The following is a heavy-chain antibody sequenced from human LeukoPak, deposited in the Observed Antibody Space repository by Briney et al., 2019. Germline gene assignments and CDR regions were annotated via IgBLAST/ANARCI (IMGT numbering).Heavy chain of an antibody. J-gene: IGHJ5*02. CDR1: GGSISSYY. CDR3: ARDTNCSGGSCYSNWFDP. CDR2: IYYSGTT. V-gene: IGHV4-59*12. Sequence: SETLSLTCTVSGGSISSYYWNWIRQPPGKGLEWIGYIYYSGTTNYNPSLKSRVSMSVDTSKNQFSLKLSSVTAADTAVYYCARDTNCSGGSCYSNWFDPWGQGTLVTVSS. D-gene: IGHD2-15*01.